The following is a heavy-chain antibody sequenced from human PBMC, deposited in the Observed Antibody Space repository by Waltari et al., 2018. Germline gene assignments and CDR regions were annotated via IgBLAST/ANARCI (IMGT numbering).Heavy chain of an antibody. V-gene: IGHV4-4*07. D-gene: IGHD2-2*01. J-gene: IGHJ4*02. CDR2: IYTSGSP. Sequence: QVQLQESGPGLVKPSETLSLTCTVSGGSISSYYWSWIRQPAGKGLEWIGRIYTSGSPNYNPALKSRVTMSVDTSKNQFSLKLSSVTAADTAVYYCARVGTKNQPLVYYWGQGTLVTVSS. CDR3: ARVGTKNQPLVYY. CDR1: GGSISSYY.